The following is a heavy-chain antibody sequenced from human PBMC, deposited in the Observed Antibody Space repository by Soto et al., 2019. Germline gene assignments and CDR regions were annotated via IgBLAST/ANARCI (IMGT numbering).Heavy chain of an antibody. D-gene: IGHD2-2*01. CDR3: ARAVGYCSSTSCFAYYYYGMDV. J-gene: IGHJ6*02. CDR2: IIPIFGTA. CDR1: GGSLSSYA. V-gene: IGHV1-69*13. Sequence: ASLKVACKASGGSLSSYASSWVRQAPGQGLEWMGGIIPIFGTANYAQKFQGRVTITADESTSTAYMELSSLRSEDTAVYYCARAVGYCSSTSCFAYYYYGMDVWAQGTTVTVPS.